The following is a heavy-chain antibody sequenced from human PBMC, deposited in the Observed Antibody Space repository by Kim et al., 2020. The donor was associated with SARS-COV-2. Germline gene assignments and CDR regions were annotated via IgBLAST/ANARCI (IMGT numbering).Heavy chain of an antibody. D-gene: IGHD2-21*02. CDR3: ARGGGYCGGDCFGIXY. J-gene: IGHJ4*02. Sequence: GGSLRLSCAASGFSFSSYTMIWVRQAPGKGLEWVSSISGGSNYIYYADSVKGRFTISRDNTKNSLYLQMNSLRAEDTAVYYCARGGGYCGGDCFGIXYWGQGTLXTXSS. CDR1: GFSFSSYT. CDR2: ISGGSNYI. V-gene: IGHV3-21*01.